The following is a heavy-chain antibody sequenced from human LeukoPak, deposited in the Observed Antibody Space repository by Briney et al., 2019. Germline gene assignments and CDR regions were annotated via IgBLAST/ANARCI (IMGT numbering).Heavy chain of an antibody. D-gene: IGHD3-22*01. CDR1: GYTFTSYG. CDR2: ISAYNGNT. Sequence: ASVKVSCKASGYTFTSYGISWVRQAPGQGLEWMGWISAYNGNTNYAQKLQGRVTMTTDTSTSTAYMELRSLRSDDTAVYYCARGYYYDSSGCFLYWGQGTLVTVSS. V-gene: IGHV1-18*01. CDR3: ARGYYYDSSGCFLY. J-gene: IGHJ4*02.